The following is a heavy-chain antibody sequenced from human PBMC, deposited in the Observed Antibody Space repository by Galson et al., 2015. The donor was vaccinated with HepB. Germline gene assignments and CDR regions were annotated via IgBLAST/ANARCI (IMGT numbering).Heavy chain of an antibody. CDR2: IYYSGST. J-gene: IGHJ4*02. CDR1: GGSISSSSYY. Sequence: SETLSLTCTVSGGSISSSSYYWGWIRQSPGKGLEWIGSIYYSGSTYYNPSLKSRVTISVDTSKNQFSLKLSSVTAADTAVYYCATRRVVVRGALLDYWGQGTLVTVSS. D-gene: IGHD3-22*01. CDR3: ATRRVVVRGALLDY. V-gene: IGHV4-39*01.